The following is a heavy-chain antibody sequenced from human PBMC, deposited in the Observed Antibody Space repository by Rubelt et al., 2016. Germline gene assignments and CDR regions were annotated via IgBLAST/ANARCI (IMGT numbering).Heavy chain of an antibody. V-gene: IGHV3-30*03. CDR3: AREVADYDSSGYIPPAFDY. Sequence: ESGGGVVQPGRSLRLSCAASGFTFSSYGMHWVRQAPGKGLEWVAVISYDGSNKYYADSVKGRFTISRDNAKNTLYLQMNSLRAEDTAVYYCAREVADYDSSGYIPPAFDYWGQGTLVTVSS. J-gene: IGHJ4*02. CDR2: ISYDGSNK. D-gene: IGHD3-22*01. CDR1: GFTFSSYG.